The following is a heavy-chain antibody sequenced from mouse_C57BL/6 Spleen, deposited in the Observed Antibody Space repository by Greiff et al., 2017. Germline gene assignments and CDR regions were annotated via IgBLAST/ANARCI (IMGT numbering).Heavy chain of an antibody. D-gene: IGHD2-13*01. CDR3: ARGDYSQGFAY. CDR2: IHPNSGST. V-gene: IGHV1-64*01. Sequence: VQLQQPGAELVKPGASVKLSCKASGYTFTSYWMHWVKQRPGQGLEWIGMIHPNSGSTNYNEKFKSKATLTVDKSSSTAYMQLSSLTSEDAAVYYCARGDYSQGFAYWGQGTLVTVSA. J-gene: IGHJ3*01. CDR1: GYTFTSYW.